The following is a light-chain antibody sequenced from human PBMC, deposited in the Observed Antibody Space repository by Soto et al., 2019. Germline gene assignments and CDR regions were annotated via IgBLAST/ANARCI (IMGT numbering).Light chain of an antibody. Sequence: DIPMTQSPSSLSASVGDRVTITCRASQSIKKYLNWYHQKPGKAPKLLIYSASSLQSGVPSRFSGRGSGTDFTLAISSLQPEDFATYYCQQSYSAPLTFGGGTKVEIK. J-gene: IGKJ4*01. V-gene: IGKV1-39*01. CDR1: QSIKKY. CDR2: SAS. CDR3: QQSYSAPLT.